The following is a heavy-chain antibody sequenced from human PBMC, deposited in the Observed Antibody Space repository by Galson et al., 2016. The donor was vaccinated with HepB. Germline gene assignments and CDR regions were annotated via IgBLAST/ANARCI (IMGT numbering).Heavy chain of an antibody. J-gene: IGHJ6*02. CDR2: ISAYNGDT. CDR3: AKEGGAGYDFWSSYQPPYYYGLDV. D-gene: IGHD3-3*01. V-gene: IGHV1-18*01. CDR1: GYTFTDYG. Sequence: SVKVSCKASGYTFTDYGISWVRQAPGQGLEWMGWISAYNGDTNYAQKLQGRVTLTTDTSTSKAYMELRSLRSDDTAVYYCAKEGGAGYDFWSSYQPPYYYGLDVWGRGTTVTVSS.